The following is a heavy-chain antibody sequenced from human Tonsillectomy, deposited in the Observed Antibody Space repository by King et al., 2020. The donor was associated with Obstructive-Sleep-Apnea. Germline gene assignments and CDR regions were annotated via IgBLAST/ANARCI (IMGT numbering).Heavy chain of an antibody. Sequence: VQLVESGGGVVQPGRSLRLSCAASGFTFSSYAIHWVRQAPGKGLEWVAVISYDGSTKYYPDSVKGRFTISRDNSRDTLYLQMNSLRAEDTAVYYCARGTDYGDYVDAFDIWGQGTMVTVSS. V-gene: IGHV3-30-3*01. J-gene: IGHJ3*02. CDR2: ISYDGSTK. CDR3: ARGTDYGDYVDAFDI. D-gene: IGHD4-17*01. CDR1: GFTFSSYA.